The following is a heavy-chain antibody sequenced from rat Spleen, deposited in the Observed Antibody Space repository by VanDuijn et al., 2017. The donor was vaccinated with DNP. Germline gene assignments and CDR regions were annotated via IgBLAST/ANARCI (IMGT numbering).Heavy chain of an antibody. J-gene: IGHJ2*01. CDR2: INKDSITI. CDR3: ARGPNYGGYPDYFEY. Sequence: EVKLVESGGGLVQPGRSLKLSCVVSGLNFNDYWMGWVRQAPGKGLEWIGDINKDSITINYTPSLKDKFTISRDNAQNTLYLQMSKLGSEDTAIDYCARGPNYGGYPDYFEYWGQGVMVTVSS. CDR1: GLNFNDYW. V-gene: IGHV4-2*01. D-gene: IGHD1-11*01.